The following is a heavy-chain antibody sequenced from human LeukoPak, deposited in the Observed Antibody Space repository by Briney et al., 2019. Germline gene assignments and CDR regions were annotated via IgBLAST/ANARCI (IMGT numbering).Heavy chain of an antibody. J-gene: IGHJ6*02. CDR1: GFTFSDYY. CDR3: ARATAAADDYYGMDV. V-gene: IGHV3-11*01. Sequence: GGSLRLSCAASGFTFSDYYMSWIRQAPGKGLEWVSYISSSGSTIYYTDSVKGRFTISRDNAKNSLYLQMNSLRAEDTAVYYCARATAAADDYYGMDVWGHGDTVTVSS. D-gene: IGHD6-13*01. CDR2: ISSSGSTI.